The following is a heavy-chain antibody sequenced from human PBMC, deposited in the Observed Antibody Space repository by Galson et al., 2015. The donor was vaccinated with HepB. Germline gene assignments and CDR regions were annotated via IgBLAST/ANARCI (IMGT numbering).Heavy chain of an antibody. CDR3: ASRLRYFDWLLEPTSNDY. CDR2: IIPILGIA. Sequence: SVKVSCKASGGTFSSYTISWVRQAPGQGLEWMGRIIPILGIANYAQKFQGRVTITADKSTSTAYMELSSLRSEDTAVYYCASRLRYFDWLLEPTSNDYWGQGTLVTVSS. D-gene: IGHD3-9*01. CDR1: GGTFSSYT. V-gene: IGHV1-69*02. J-gene: IGHJ4*02.